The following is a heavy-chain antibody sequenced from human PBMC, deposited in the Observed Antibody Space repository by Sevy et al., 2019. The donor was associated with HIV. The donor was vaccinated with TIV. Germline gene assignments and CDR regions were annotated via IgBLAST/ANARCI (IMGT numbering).Heavy chain of an antibody. V-gene: IGHV1-18*01. CDR1: GYTFDSYG. J-gene: IGHJ5*02. CDR2: IGAYNGNI. D-gene: IGHD3-10*01. Sequence: ASVNVSCKASGYTFDSYGISWVRQAPGQGLEWMGWIGAYNGNIKYAQNIQDRVTMTTDASTSTAYMELRSLRSDDTAVYFCARISTVRGKFNWFDPWGQRTLVTVSS. CDR3: ARISTVRGKFNWFDP.